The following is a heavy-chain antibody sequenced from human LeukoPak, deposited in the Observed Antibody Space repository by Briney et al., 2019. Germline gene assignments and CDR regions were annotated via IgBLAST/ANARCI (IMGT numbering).Heavy chain of an antibody. Sequence: GGSLRLSCVASRFTFSSYWMSWVRQAPGKGLEWVANINQDGSKKPYADSMKGRFTISRDNAKESLYLQLNSLRADDTAVYYCAKWGPHCVGDYCPALDSWGQGTLSPSPQ. V-gene: IGHV3-7*01. J-gene: IGHJ4*02. CDR3: AKWGPHCVGDYCPALDS. D-gene: IGHD2-21*02. CDR2: INQDGSKK. CDR1: RFTFSSYW.